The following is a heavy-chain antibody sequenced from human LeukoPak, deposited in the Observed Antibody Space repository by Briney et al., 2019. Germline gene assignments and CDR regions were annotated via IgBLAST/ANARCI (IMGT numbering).Heavy chain of an antibody. J-gene: IGHJ6*02. CDR3: ARRRHANNGVDV. V-gene: IGHV6-1*01. CDR2: TYYRSKWNY. CDR1: GDSVSTTTSI. Sequence: SQTLSLTCAISGDSVSTTTSISSCIRQSPSGGLEWLGRTYYRSKWNYDYADSVKSRITISPDTSESQFSLQLQFVTPEDSAVYYCARRRHANNGVDVWGQGTTVTVSS.